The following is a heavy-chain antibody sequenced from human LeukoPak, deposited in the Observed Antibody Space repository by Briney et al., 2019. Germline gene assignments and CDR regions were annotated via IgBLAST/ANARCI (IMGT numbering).Heavy chain of an antibody. J-gene: IGHJ4*02. Sequence: TGESLRLSCAASGFSFRTSTMNWVRQAPGRGLELVSSITSRGAYMFRVDSVQGRFTISRDNANNSLFLQLSSLRAEDTAVYYCARGGGSLNFWGQGIPVTVSP. CDR1: GFSFRTST. D-gene: IGHD1-26*01. CDR3: ARGGGSLNF. CDR2: ITSRGAYM. V-gene: IGHV3-21*06.